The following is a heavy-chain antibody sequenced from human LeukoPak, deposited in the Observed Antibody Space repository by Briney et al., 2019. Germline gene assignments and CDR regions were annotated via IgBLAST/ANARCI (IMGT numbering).Heavy chain of an antibody. D-gene: IGHD3-22*01. J-gene: IGHJ2*01. Sequence: GASVKVSCKASGYTFTSYYMHWVRQAPGQGLEWMGIINPSGGSTSYAQKFQGRVTMTRDMSTSTVYMELSSLRSEDTAVYYCARSSYYDKSYWYFDLWGRGTLVTVSS. CDR1: GYTFTSYY. V-gene: IGHV1-46*01. CDR2: INPSGGST. CDR3: ARSSYYDKSYWYFDL.